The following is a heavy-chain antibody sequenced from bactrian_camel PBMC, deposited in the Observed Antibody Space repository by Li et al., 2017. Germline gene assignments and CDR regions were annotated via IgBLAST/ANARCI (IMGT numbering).Heavy chain of an antibody. CDR2: IDSEGRT. J-gene: IGHJ6*01. D-gene: IGHD7*01. CDR1: GYKDYY. CDR3: AVDPCGGSTYFLSLRKPHGY. Sequence: DVQLVESGGGSVQAGGSLRLSCVVSGYKDYYMAWFRQAPGNEREFVSGIDSEGRTSYASSVQGRFTISKDNAKNTLYLQMNDLKPEDTAMYYCAVDPCGGSTYFLSLRKPHGYWGQGTQVTVS. V-gene: IGHV3S10*01.